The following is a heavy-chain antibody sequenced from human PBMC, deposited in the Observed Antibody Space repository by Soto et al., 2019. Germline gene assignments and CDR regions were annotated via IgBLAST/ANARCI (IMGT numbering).Heavy chain of an antibody. CDR3: ARWGHFGY. CDR2: ISYDGSNK. V-gene: IGHV3-30-3*01. D-gene: IGHD3-16*01. Sequence: QVQLVESGGGVVQPGRSLRLSCAASGFTFSSYAMHWVRQAPGKGLEWVAVISYDGSNKYYADSVKGRFTISRDNSKNTMYLQMNSLRAEGTAVYYCARWGHFGYWGQGTLVTVSS. J-gene: IGHJ4*02. CDR1: GFTFSSYA.